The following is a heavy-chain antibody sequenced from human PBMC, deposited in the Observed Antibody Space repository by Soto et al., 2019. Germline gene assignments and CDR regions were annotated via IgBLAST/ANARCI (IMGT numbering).Heavy chain of an antibody. CDR2: IGGSGRKT. Sequence: GSLRLSCAASGFTFTKSGMSWVRQAPGKGLEWVAGIGGSGRKTYYADSVKGRFSISRDNSKNSLFLQMNSLSADDTAIYYCAKDGLSDSPSAIDYWGLGTLVTVSS. CDR3: AKDGLSDSPSAIDY. V-gene: IGHV3-23*01. CDR1: GFTFTKSG. J-gene: IGHJ4*02. D-gene: IGHD6-13*01.